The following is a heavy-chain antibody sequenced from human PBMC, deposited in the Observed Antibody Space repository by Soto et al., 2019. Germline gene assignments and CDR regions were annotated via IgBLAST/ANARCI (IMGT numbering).Heavy chain of an antibody. CDR3: ARDWQQPVWGQGTTVTVSSGKKVGY. CDR1: GYTFTSYA. J-gene: IGHJ4*02. V-gene: IGHV1-3*01. D-gene: IGHD6-6*01. CDR2: INAGNGNT. Sequence: RASVKVSCKASGYTFTSYAMHWVRQAPGQRLEWMGWINAGNGNTKYSQKFQGRVTMTTDTSTSTAYMELRSLRSDDTAVYYCARDWQQPVWGQGTTVTVSSGKKVGYWGQGTLVTVSS.